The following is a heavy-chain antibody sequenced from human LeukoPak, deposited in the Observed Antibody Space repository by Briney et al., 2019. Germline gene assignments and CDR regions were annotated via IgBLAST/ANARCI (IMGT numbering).Heavy chain of an antibody. Sequence: SETLSLTCTVSGGSISSYYGSWIRQPPGKGLEWIGYIYYSGSTKYNPSLKGRVTISVDTSKNHSSLRLSSLPATATPVYYFLGADPPPKYSSGWTPTSPFDPWGQGTLVTVSS. CDR3: LGADPPPKYSSGWTPTSPFDP. CDR2: IYYSGST. D-gene: IGHD6-19*01. J-gene: IGHJ5*02. V-gene: IGHV4-59*01. CDR1: GGSISSYY.